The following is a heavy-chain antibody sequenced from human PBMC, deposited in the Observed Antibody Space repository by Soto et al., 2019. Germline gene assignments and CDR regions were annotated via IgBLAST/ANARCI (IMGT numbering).Heavy chain of an antibody. CDR1: GFTFSSYG. CDR3: AKDHEVVVAATPFDY. D-gene: IGHD2-15*01. J-gene: IGHJ4*02. CDR2: ISYDGSNK. V-gene: IGHV3-30*18. Sequence: GGSLRLSCAASGFTFSSYGMHWVRQAPGKGLEWVAVISYDGSNKYYADSVKGRFTISRDNSKNTLYLQMNSLRAEDTAVYYCAKDHEVVVAATPFDYWGQGTLVTVSS.